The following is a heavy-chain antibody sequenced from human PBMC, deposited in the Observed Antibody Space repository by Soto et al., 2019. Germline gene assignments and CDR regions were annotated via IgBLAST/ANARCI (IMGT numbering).Heavy chain of an antibody. CDR2: INPNNGAT. D-gene: IGHD1-1*01. CDR1: GYTFTGSS. J-gene: IGHJ3*02. V-gene: IGHV1-2*02. Sequence: ASVKVSCKTSGYTFTGSSLHWLRQAPGQRLEWMGWINPNNGATNYAQKFQGRVAMTRDTSISTAYMELSRLTSDDTAVYYCARVQLELMRDAFDIWGQGTMVTVSS. CDR3: ARVQLELMRDAFDI.